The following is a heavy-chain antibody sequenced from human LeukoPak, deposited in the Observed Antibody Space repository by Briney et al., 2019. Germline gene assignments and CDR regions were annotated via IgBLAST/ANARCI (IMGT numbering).Heavy chain of an antibody. CDR3: ARRWSFDY. V-gene: IGHV3-7*01. Sequence: PGGSLRLSCAASGFTFSTYWMTWFRQAPGKGLEWVANIKPDGSDKYYVDSVKGRFTISRDNAKNSLSLQMNSLRAEDTAVYYCARRWSFDYRGQGTLVTVSS. CDR1: GFTFSTYW. J-gene: IGHJ4*02. CDR2: IKPDGSDK. D-gene: IGHD3-3*01.